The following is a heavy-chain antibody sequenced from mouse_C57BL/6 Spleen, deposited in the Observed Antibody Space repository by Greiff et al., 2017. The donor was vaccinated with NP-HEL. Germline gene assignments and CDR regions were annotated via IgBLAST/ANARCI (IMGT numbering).Heavy chain of an antibody. CDR2: ISDGGSYT. J-gene: IGHJ2*01. V-gene: IGHV5-4*01. CDR3: ARDVGSPSTTVVAKGFDY. D-gene: IGHD1-1*01. Sequence: EVQRVESGGGLVKPGGSLKLSCAASGFTFSSYAMSWVRQTPEKRLEWVATISDGGSYTYYPDNVKGRFTISRDNAKNNLYLQMSHLKSEDTAMYYCARDVGSPSTTVVAKGFDYWGQGTTLTVSS. CDR1: GFTFSSYA.